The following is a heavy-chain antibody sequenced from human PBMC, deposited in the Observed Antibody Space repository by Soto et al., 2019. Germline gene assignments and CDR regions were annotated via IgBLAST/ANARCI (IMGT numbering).Heavy chain of an antibody. CDR2: INSDGSTT. D-gene: IGHD3-10*01. CDR3: ARGGMVRGVTFDY. V-gene: IGHV3-74*01. CDR1: GFTFSNYW. Sequence: EVQLVESGGGLVQPGGSLRLSCAASGFTFSNYWLHWLRQVPGKGLVWVSRINSDGSTTTYADSVKGRVTISRDNAKNTLYVQMNSVRAEDTAVYYCARGGMVRGVTFDYWGQGTLVTVSS. J-gene: IGHJ4*02.